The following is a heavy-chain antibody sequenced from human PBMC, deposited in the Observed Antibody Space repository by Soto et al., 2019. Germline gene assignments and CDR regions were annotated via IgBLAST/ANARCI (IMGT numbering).Heavy chain of an antibody. V-gene: IGHV6-1*01. Sequence: SQTLSHTCAIAGDSVSSNSAAWNWIRQSPSRGLEWLGRTYYRSKWYNDYAVSVKSRITINPDTSKNQFSLQLNSVTPEDTAVYYCVRCRFLESIAPRDAFDIWGQGTMVTVSS. J-gene: IGHJ3*02. CDR1: GDSVSSNSAA. CDR2: TYYRSKWYN. D-gene: IGHD3-3*01. CDR3: VRCRFLESIAPRDAFDI.